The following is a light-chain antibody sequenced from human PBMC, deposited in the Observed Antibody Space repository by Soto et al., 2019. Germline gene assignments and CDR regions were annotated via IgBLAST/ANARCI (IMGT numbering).Light chain of an antibody. CDR1: QSVSNKY. J-gene: IGKJ2*01. Sequence: EVVLPQSPGTLSLSPGERATLSCRASQSVSNKYLAWYQQKPGQAPGLLIFGSSDRATGIPDRFSGSGSGTDFTLTISRLEPEDFAVYYCQQYGSSPPYTFGQGTKLEIK. CDR2: GSS. V-gene: IGKV3-20*01. CDR3: QQYGSSPPYT.